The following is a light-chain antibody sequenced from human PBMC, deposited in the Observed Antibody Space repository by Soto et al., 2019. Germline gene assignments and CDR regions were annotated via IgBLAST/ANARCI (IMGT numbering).Light chain of an antibody. CDR1: QSIDTA. Sequence: DIQMTQSPSTLSASVGDRVTITCRASQSIDTALAWYQQKPGKAPNLLIYRASNLESGVPSRFSGSGSGTEFTLAISSLQPDDFATYYCQQYSIFLPFGQGTKLEIK. CDR3: QQYSIFLP. CDR2: RAS. V-gene: IGKV1-5*03. J-gene: IGKJ2*01.